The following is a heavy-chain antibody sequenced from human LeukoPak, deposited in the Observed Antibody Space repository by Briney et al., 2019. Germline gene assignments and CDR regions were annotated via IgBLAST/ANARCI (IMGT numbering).Heavy chain of an antibody. V-gene: IGHV4-34*01. J-gene: IGHJ5*02. Sequence: PSETLSLTCAVYGGSFSGYYWSWIRQPPGKGLEWIGEINHSGSTNYNPSLKSRVTISVDTSKNQFSLKLSSVTAADTAVYYCARGGVLLRYYYGSGSSNWFDPWGQGTLVTVSS. CDR2: INHSGST. D-gene: IGHD3-10*01. CDR1: GGSFSGYY. CDR3: ARGGVLLRYYYGSGSSNWFDP.